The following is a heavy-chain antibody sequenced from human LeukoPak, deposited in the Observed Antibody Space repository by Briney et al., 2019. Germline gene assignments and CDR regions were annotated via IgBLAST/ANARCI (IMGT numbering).Heavy chain of an antibody. J-gene: IGHJ4*02. CDR1: GFTVSSSY. CDR3: ATTTRGFRDLSRPFYFDY. V-gene: IGHV3-23*01. CDR2: ISGSGSVT. Sequence: GGSLRLSCAASGFTVSSSYMSWVRQAPGKGLEWVSVISGSGSVTYYVDSVKGRFTISRDNSKNTLYLQMNSLRADDMAIYYCATTTRGFRDLSRPFYFDYWGQGSLVTVSS. D-gene: IGHD3-16*02.